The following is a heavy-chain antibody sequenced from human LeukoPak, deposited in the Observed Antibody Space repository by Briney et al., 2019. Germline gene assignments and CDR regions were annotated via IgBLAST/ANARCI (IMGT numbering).Heavy chain of an antibody. CDR1: GGSFSSYY. J-gene: IGHJ5*02. CDR3: ARYPYYYDSSGYFIWFDP. CDR2: IYTSGST. D-gene: IGHD3-22*01. Sequence: SETLSLTGTVSGGSFSSYYWSWIRQPAGKGLEWIGRIYTSGSTNYNPSLKSRVTMSVDTSKNHFSLKLSSVTAADTAVYYCARYPYYYDSSGYFIWFDPWGQGTLVTVSS. V-gene: IGHV4-4*07.